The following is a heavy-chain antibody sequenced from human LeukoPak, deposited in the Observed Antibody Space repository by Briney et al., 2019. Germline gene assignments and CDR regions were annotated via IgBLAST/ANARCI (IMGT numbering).Heavy chain of an antibody. Sequence: SETLSLTCTVSGGSVSSGSYYWSWIRQPPGKGLEWIGYIYYSGSTHYNPSLKSRVTISVDTSKNQFSLKLSSVTAADTAVYYCARVGGRLVDYWGQGTLVTVSS. CDR2: IYYSGST. CDR3: ARVGGRLVDY. J-gene: IGHJ4*02. CDR1: GGSVSSGSYY. V-gene: IGHV4-61*01. D-gene: IGHD3-9*01.